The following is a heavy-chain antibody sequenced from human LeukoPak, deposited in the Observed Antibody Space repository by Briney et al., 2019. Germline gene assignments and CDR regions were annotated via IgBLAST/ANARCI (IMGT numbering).Heavy chain of an antibody. Sequence: PGGSLRLSCAASGFTFSSYAMSWVRQAPGKGLEWFSAISGSGGSTYYADSVRGRFTISGDNSKNTLYLQMNSLRAEDTAVYYCAKDDYGDYEIFDYWGQGTLVTASS. CDR2: ISGSGGST. CDR1: GFTFSSYA. CDR3: AKDDYGDYEIFDY. D-gene: IGHD4-17*01. J-gene: IGHJ4*02. V-gene: IGHV3-23*01.